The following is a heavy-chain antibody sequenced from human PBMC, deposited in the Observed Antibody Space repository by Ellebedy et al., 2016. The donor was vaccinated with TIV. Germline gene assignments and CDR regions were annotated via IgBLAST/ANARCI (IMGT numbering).Heavy chain of an antibody. CDR1: GYSFSTYW. CDR2: IYPDDSDT. Sequence: GGSLRLXCKGSGYSFSTYWINWMRQMPGKGLEWMGIIYPDDSDTRYSPSFQGQVTISVDKSFNTAYLQWSGLKTSDSAMYYCARGDGYNQIDYWGQGTLVNVSS. CDR3: ARGDGYNQIDY. J-gene: IGHJ4*02. D-gene: IGHD5-24*01. V-gene: IGHV5-51*01.